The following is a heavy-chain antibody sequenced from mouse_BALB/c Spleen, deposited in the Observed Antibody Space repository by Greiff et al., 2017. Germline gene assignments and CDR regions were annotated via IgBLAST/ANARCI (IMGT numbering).Heavy chain of an antibody. CDR2: IDPENGDT. Sequence: VHVKQSGAELVRSGASVKLSCTASGFNIKDYYMHWVKQRPEQGLEWIGWIDPENGDTEYAPKFQGKATMTADTSSNTAYLQLSSLTSEDTAVYYGIGITTFVDYWGQGTTLTVSS. V-gene: IGHV14-4*02. CDR3: IGITTFVDY. J-gene: IGHJ2*01. D-gene: IGHD2-4*01. CDR1: GFNIKDYY.